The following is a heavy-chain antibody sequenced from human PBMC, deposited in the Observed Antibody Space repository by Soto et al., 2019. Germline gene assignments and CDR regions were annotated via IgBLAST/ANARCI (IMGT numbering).Heavy chain of an antibody. CDR3: ARRIDYGNIRGFDY. CDR2: IYYSGNT. CDR1: GGSMTSAGYY. D-gene: IGHD4-17*01. Sequence: TLSLTCIVSGGSMTSAGYYWSWIRQHPGKGLEWIGYIYYSGNTNYNPSLKSRVTISVDTSKKQFSLNLSSVTAADTAVYYCARRIDYGNIRGFDYWGQGTLVTVSS. V-gene: IGHV4-31*03. J-gene: IGHJ4*02.